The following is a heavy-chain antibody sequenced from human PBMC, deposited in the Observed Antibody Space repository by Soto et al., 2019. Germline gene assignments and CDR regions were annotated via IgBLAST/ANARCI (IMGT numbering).Heavy chain of an antibody. J-gene: IGHJ4*02. Sequence: SETLSLTCVVSGGSISSSNWWSWVRQPPGKGLEWIGEIYHSGTTNYSPSLKSRVIISXXXSXXXXSLXXRXXTAXDTAVYYCARIPGSDYSDPLDYWGQGTQVTVSS. V-gene: IGHV4-4*02. CDR3: ARIPGSDYSDPLDY. D-gene: IGHD4-17*01. CDR1: GGSISSSNW. CDR2: IYHSGTT.